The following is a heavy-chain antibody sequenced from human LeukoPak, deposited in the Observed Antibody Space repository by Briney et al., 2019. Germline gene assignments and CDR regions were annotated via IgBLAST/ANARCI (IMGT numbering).Heavy chain of an antibody. CDR2: IRYDGSNK. V-gene: IGHV3-30*02. D-gene: IGHD6-19*01. CDR1: GFTFSSYG. Sequence: PTGGSLRLSCAASGFTFSSYGMHWVRQAPGKGLEWVAFIRYDGSNKYYADSVKGRFTISRDNSKNTLHLQMNSLRAEDTAVYYCAKVSLAVAGTRPDYWGQGTLVTVSS. CDR3: AKVSLAVAGTRPDY. J-gene: IGHJ4*02.